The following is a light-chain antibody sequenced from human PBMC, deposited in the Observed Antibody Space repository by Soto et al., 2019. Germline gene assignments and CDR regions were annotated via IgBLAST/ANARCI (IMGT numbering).Light chain of an antibody. CDR1: QSVSSSN. Sequence: EIVLTQSPGTLSLSPGERATLSCRASQSVSSSNLAWYQQKPGQAPRLLIYGASSRATGIPDRFSGSGSGTDFTLTISRLEPEVFAVYYCQQYGSSPSYPFGQGTKLEIK. CDR3: QQYGSSPSYP. CDR2: GAS. V-gene: IGKV3-20*01. J-gene: IGKJ2*01.